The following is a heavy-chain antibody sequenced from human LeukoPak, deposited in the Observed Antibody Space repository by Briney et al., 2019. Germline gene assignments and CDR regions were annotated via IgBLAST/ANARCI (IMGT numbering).Heavy chain of an antibody. CDR1: GGTFSSYA. CDR2: IIPNFGTA. D-gene: IGHD3-22*01. V-gene: IGHV1-69*05. CDR3: ARDYYDSSGYYLRWFDP. Sequence: ASVKVSCKASGGTFSSYAISWVRQAPGQGLEWMGGIIPNFGTANYAQKFQGRVTITTDESTSTAYMELSSLRSEDTAVYYCARDYYDSSGYYLRWFDPWGQGTLVTVSS. J-gene: IGHJ5*02.